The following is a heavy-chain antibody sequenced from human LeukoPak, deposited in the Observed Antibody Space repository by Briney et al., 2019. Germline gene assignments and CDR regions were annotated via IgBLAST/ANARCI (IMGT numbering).Heavy chain of an antibody. J-gene: IGHJ6*02. CDR2: IYPGDSDT. Sequence: GESLKISCKGSGYSFTSYWIGWVRQMPGKGLEWVGIIYPGDSDTRYSPSFQGQVTISADKSISTAYLQWSSLKASDTAMYYCARVAVAGTNYYYGMDVWGQGTTVTVSS. V-gene: IGHV5-51*01. CDR1: GYSFTSYW. D-gene: IGHD6-19*01. CDR3: ARVAVAGTNYYYGMDV.